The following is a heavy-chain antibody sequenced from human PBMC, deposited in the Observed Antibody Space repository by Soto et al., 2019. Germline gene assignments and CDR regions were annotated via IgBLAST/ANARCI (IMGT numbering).Heavy chain of an antibody. CDR1: GGSISSGDYY. CDR2: IYYSGST. D-gene: IGHD6-13*01. Sequence: SETMSLTCTVSGGSISSGDYYWSWISKPPGKGLEWIGYIYYSGSTYYNPSLKSRVTISVDTSKNQFSLKLSSVTAADTAVYYCARDGGIAAAGTFSVFDYWGQGTLVTVSS. J-gene: IGHJ4*02. CDR3: ARDGGIAAAGTFSVFDY. V-gene: IGHV4-30-4*01.